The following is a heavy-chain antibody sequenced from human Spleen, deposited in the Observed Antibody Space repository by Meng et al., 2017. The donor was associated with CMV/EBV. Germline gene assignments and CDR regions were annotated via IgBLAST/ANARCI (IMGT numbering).Heavy chain of an antibody. CDR2: IYWDDDK. D-gene: IGHD3-10*01. Sequence: HTILKESPPTLVKPTHTVWLPVPFSGFSLRTSGVGVGWIRQPPGKALEGLALIYWDDDKRYSPSLKSRLTIPKDTSKNQVVLTRTNMDPVDTATYYCAHSSPRGGWFDPWGQGTLVTVSS. V-gene: IGHV2-5*02. CDR1: GFSLRTSGVG. J-gene: IGHJ5*02. CDR3: AHSSPRGGWFDP.